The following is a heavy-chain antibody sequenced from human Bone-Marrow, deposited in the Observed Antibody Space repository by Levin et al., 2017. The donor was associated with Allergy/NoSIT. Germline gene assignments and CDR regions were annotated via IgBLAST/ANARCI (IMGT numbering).Heavy chain of an antibody. Sequence: SETLSLTCSVSGGSIRGGDYYWSWIRQHPGKGLEWIGYIHSSGTTYYNPSLKSRVTLSIDTSETDFSLKLTSVTAATTAVYYCAREAWDNGGDSYYCGMDVWGEGTTVTVSS. CDR2: IHSSGTT. CDR1: GGSIRGGDYY. CDR3: AREAWDNGGDSYYCGMDV. V-gene: IGHV4-31*03. J-gene: IGHJ6*04. D-gene: IGHD1-26*01.